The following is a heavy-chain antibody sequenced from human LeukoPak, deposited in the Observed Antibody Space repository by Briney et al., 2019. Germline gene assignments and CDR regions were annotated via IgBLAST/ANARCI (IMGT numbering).Heavy chain of an antibody. CDR1: GFSFYNYG. Sequence: GGSLRLSCAASGFSFYNYGTHWVRQAPGKGLEWVAVISYDGDNKYYADSVKGRFTISRDNSKKTLFLQMTSLRDEDTAVHFCARSGPGYCGSTSCSSFDYWGQGTLVTVSS. J-gene: IGHJ4*02. V-gene: IGHV3-30*03. D-gene: IGHD2-2*03. CDR3: ARSGPGYCGSTSCSSFDY. CDR2: ISYDGDNK.